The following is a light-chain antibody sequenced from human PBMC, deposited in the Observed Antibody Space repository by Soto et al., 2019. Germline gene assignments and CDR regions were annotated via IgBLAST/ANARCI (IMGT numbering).Light chain of an antibody. Sequence: EIVMTQSPATLSVSPGERATLSCRASQSVSSNLAWYQQKPGQAPRLLIYGASTRANGIPARFSGSGSGTEFTLTISSRQSQDFAVYYCQHYNYWAQTFGQGTKLEIK. V-gene: IGKV3-15*01. CDR1: QSVSSN. J-gene: IGKJ2*01. CDR3: QHYNYWAQT. CDR2: GAS.